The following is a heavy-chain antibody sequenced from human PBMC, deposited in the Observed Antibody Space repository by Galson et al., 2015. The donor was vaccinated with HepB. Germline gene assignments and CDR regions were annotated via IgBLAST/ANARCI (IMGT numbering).Heavy chain of an antibody. V-gene: IGHV1-3*01. CDR3: ARDCSPRFYYYGMDV. J-gene: IGHJ6*02. CDR1: GYTFTSYA. Sequence: SVKVSCKASGYTFTSYAMHWVRQAPGQRLEWMGWINAGNGNTKYSQKFQGRVTITRDTSASTAYMELSSLRSEDTAVYYCARDCSPRFYYYGMDVWGQGTTVTVSS. CDR2: INAGNGNT. D-gene: IGHD2-21*01.